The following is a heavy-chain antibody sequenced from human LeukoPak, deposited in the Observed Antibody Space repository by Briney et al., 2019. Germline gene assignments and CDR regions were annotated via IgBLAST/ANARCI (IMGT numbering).Heavy chain of an antibody. D-gene: IGHD3-10*01. V-gene: IGHV3-7*01. CDR1: GFTFSKTW. Sequence: PGGSLRLSCIGSGFTFSKTWMMWVRQAPGKGLEWVANINQDGGAISYVDSVKGRFTISRDNAKNSLFLQMNSLRAEDTAVYYCVSVEWFGERDSDYWGQGALVTVSS. CDR2: INQDGGAI. CDR3: VSVEWFGERDSDY. J-gene: IGHJ4*02.